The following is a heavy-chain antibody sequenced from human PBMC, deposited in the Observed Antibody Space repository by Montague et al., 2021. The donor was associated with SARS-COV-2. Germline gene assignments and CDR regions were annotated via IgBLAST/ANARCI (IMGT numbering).Heavy chain of an antibody. D-gene: IGHD6-19*01. CDR2: IYHSGST. Sequence: SETLSLTCAVSGGPISSSNWWSWVRQPPERGLEWIGEIYHSGSTNYNPSLKSRVTISVDKSKNQFSLKLSAVTAADTAVYYCARSRGNLQWPFYYYYGMDVWGQGTTVTVSS. V-gene: IGHV4-4*02. CDR1: GGPISSSNW. CDR3: ARSRGNLQWPFYYYYGMDV. J-gene: IGHJ6*02.